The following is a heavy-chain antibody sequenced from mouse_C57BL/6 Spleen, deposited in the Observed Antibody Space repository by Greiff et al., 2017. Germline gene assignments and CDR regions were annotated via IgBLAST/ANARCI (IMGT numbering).Heavy chain of an antibody. CDR1: GYAFSSSW. D-gene: IGHD4-1*01. CDR2: IYPGDGDT. V-gene: IGHV1-82*01. J-gene: IGHJ3*01. Sequence: VQLQESGPELVKPGASVKISCKASGYAFSSSWMNWVKQRPGKGLEWIGRIYPGDGDTNYNGKFKGKATLTADKSSSTAYMQLSSLTSEDSAVYFCACRASNWDEWFAYWGQGTLVTVSA. CDR3: ACRASNWDEWFAY.